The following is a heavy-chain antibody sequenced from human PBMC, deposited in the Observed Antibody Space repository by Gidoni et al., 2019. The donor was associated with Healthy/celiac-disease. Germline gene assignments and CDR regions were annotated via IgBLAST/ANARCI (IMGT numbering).Heavy chain of an antibody. CDR2: ISAYNGNT. D-gene: IGHD3-10*01. J-gene: IGHJ5*02. Sequence: QVQLVQSGAEVTKPGASVKVSCKASGYTFTSYGISWVRQAPGQGLEWMGWISAYNGNTNNAQKLQGRVTMTTDTSTSTAYMELRSLRSDDTAVDYCAREFGFIWFGELLEENWFDPWGQGTLVTVSS. V-gene: IGHV1-18*01. CDR3: AREFGFIWFGELLEENWFDP. CDR1: GYTFTSYG.